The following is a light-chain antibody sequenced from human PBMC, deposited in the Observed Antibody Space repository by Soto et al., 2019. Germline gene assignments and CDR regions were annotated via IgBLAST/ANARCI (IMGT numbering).Light chain of an antibody. CDR2: GAS. J-gene: IGKJ3*01. CDR3: QHYGSALFT. V-gene: IGKV3-20*01. Sequence: EIVLTQSPGPLSLSPGERATLSCRASQSFSSSYLAWYQQKPGQAPRLLIYGASSRATGIPDRFSDSGSRTDFTLTISSLEPEDFAVYYCQHYGSALFTFGPGIKVDVK. CDR1: QSFSSSY.